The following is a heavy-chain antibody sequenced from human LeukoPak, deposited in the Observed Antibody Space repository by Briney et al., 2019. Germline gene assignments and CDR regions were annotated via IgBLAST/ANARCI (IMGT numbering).Heavy chain of an antibody. CDR2: ITSTSSYI. V-gene: IGHV3-21*01. J-gene: IGHJ6*03. CDR1: GFTFSTYN. D-gene: IGHD1-26*01. Sequence: GESLRLSCAASGFTFSTYNMNWVRQAPGKGLEWVSSITSTSSYIYYADSVKGRFTISRDNAKSSLYPQMNSLRDEDTAVYYCARDPYSGSYGDYYYYYMDVWGKGTTVTISS. CDR3: ARDPYSGSYGDYYYYYMDV.